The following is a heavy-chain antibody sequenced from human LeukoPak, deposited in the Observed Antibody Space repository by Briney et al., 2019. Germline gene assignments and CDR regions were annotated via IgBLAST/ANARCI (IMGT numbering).Heavy chain of an antibody. Sequence: WVAVISYAGSNKYYADSVKGRFTISRDNSKNTLYLQMNSLRAEDTAVYYCARAPDGGAFDIWGQGTMVTVSS. CDR3: ARAPDGGAFDI. D-gene: IGHD3-16*01. J-gene: IGHJ3*02. CDR2: ISYAGSNK. V-gene: IGHV3-30*03.